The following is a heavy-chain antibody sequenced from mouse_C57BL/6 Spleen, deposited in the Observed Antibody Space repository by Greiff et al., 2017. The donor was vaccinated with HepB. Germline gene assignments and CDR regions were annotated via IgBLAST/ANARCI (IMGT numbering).Heavy chain of an antibody. Sequence: VKVVESGPGLVAPSQSLSITCTVSGFSLTSYAISWVRQPPGKGLEWLGVIWTGGGTNYNSALKSRLSISKDNSKSQVFLKMNSLQTDDTARYYCARNLGGLSYYYAMDYWGQGTSVTVSS. V-gene: IGHV2-9-1*01. J-gene: IGHJ4*01. CDR2: IWTGGGT. CDR1: GFSLTSYA. D-gene: IGHD1-1*02. CDR3: ARNLGGLSYYYAMDY.